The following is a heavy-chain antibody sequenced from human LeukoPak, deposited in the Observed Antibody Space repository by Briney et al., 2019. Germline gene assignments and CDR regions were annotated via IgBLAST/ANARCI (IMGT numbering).Heavy chain of an antibody. CDR1: GGSISSGSYY. J-gene: IGHJ4*02. D-gene: IGHD2-2*01. CDR3: ALGGCSSTSCYYVDY. V-gene: IGHV4-61*02. Sequence: PSQTLSLTCTVSGGSISSGSYYWSWIRPPAGKGLEWVGRIYTSGSTNYNPALKSRVTISVDTSKNQFSLRLSSVTAADTAVDYCALGGCSSTSCYYVDYWGQGTLVTVSS. CDR2: IYTSGST.